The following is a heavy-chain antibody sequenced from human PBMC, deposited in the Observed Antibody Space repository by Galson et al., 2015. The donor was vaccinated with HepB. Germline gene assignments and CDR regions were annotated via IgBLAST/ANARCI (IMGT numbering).Heavy chain of an antibody. CDR2: ISYDGNNK. Sequence: SLRLSCAASGFTFRGYSMHWVRQAPGKGLEWVAVISYDGNNKFYADSVKGRFTISRDNSKNTLSLQVNSLKAEDTAVYYCARDWGMWGYGYYHDYWGQGTLVSVSS. D-gene: IGHD3-16*01. V-gene: IGHV3-30*04. CDR1: GFTFRGYS. J-gene: IGHJ4*02. CDR3: ARDWGMWGYGYYHDY.